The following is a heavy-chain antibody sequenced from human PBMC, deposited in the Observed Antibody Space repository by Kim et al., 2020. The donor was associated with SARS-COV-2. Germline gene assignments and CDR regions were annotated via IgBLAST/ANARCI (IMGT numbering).Heavy chain of an antibody. V-gene: IGHV3-23*01. Sequence: TYYADSVQGRFTISRDNSKNTLYLQMNSLRAEDTAVYYCAKFRVRYPFDYWGQGTLVTVSS. CDR3: AKFRVRYPFDY. J-gene: IGHJ4*02. D-gene: IGHD3-9*01. CDR2: T.